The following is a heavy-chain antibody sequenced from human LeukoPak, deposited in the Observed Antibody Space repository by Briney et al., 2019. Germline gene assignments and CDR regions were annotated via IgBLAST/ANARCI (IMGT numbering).Heavy chain of an antibody. CDR3: ARGGYSYGSQISLGY. V-gene: IGHV1-18*04. D-gene: IGHD5-18*01. CDR2: ISAYNGNT. CDR1: GYTFTSYG. J-gene: IGHJ4*02. Sequence: ASVKVSCKASGYTFTSYGVSWVRQPPGQGLEWMGSISAYNGNTNYAQKLQGRVTMTTDTSTSTAYMELRSLTSDDTAVYYCARGGYSYGSQISLGYWGQGTLVTVSS.